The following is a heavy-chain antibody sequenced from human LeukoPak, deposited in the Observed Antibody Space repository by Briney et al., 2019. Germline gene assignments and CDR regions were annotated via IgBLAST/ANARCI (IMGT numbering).Heavy chain of an antibody. J-gene: IGHJ4*02. CDR1: GGTFSSYA. Sequence: GASVKVSCKASGGTFSSYAISWVRQAPGQGLEWMGRIIPILGIANYAQKFQGRVTITADKSTSTAYMELSSLRSEDTAVYYCARVVLTGYQIDYWGQGTLVTVSS. D-gene: IGHD3-9*01. V-gene: IGHV1-69*04. CDR2: IIPILGIA. CDR3: ARVVLTGYQIDY.